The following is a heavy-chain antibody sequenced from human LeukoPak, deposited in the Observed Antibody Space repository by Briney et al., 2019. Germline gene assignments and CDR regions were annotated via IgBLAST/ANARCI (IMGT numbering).Heavy chain of an antibody. V-gene: IGHV3-21*01. Sequence: PGGSLRLSCAAYGFTFSSYSMNWVRQAPGKGLEWVSFISTSSSYIYYADSVKGRFTISRDNAKNSLYLEMNSLRAEDTAVYYCARGGIASPGKTSLWDWGQGTLVTVSS. CDR1: GFTFSSYS. CDR2: ISTSSSYI. J-gene: IGHJ4*02. CDR3: ARGGIASPGKTSLWD. D-gene: IGHD6-13*01.